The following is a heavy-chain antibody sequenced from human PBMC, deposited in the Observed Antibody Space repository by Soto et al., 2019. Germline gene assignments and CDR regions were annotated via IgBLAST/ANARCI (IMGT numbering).Heavy chain of an antibody. D-gene: IGHD3-3*01. CDR1: GGAFSGYY. CDR2: INHSGST. V-gene: IGHV4-34*01. J-gene: IGHJ4*02. Sequence: SETLSLTCAVYGGAFSGYYWSWIRQPPGKGLEWIGEINHSGSTNYNPSLKSRVTISVDTSKNQFSLKLSSVTAADTAVYYCARISTLQYDNIGYYSPTYYFDSWSQGSLVP. CDR3: ARISTLQYDNIGYYSPTYYFDS.